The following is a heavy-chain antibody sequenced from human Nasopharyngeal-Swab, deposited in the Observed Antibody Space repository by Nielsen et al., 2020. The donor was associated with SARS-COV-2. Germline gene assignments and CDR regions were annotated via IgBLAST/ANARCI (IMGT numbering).Heavy chain of an antibody. CDR1: GFSFSIYW. D-gene: IGHD1-1*01. J-gene: IGHJ4*02. V-gene: IGHV3-74*01. CDR2: ISSDESTT. CDR3: ARDSPWQELDY. Sequence: SLKSSCAASGFSFSIYWMHWVRQPPGKGLVWVSGISSDESTTTYADSVKGRFTISRDNTKNTLYLQMNSLRAEDTAVYYCARDSPWQELDYWGQGTLVTVSS.